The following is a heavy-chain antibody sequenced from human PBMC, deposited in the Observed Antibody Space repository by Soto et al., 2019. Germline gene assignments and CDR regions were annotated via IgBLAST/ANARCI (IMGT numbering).Heavy chain of an antibody. CDR2: IKTKTDGGTT. CDR3: TTGVTSRGMDV. V-gene: IGHV3-15*01. D-gene: IGHD2-21*02. Sequence: EVQLLESGGGLVKPGGSLRLSCAASGFTFSNAWMSWVRQAPGKGLEWVGRIKTKTDGGTTDYAAPVKGRFTISRDDSKNTLYLQMNSLKTEDTAVYYCTTGVTSRGMDVWGQGTTVTVSS. CDR1: GFTFSNAW. J-gene: IGHJ6*02.